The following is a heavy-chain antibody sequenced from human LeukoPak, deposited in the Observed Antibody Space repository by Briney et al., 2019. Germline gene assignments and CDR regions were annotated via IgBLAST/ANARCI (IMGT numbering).Heavy chain of an antibody. V-gene: IGHV3-9*01. CDR3: ARDPGPDY. Sequence: PGGSLRLSCAASGFTFDDYAMHWVRQAPGRGLEWVSGISWNSGSIGYADSVKGRFTISRDNAKNSLYLQMNSLRAEDTAVYYCARDPGPDYWGQGTLVTVSS. CDR2: ISWNSGSI. CDR1: GFTFDDYA. J-gene: IGHJ4*02.